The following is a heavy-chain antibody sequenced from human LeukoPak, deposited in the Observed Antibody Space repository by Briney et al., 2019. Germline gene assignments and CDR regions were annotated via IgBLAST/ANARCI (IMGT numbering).Heavy chain of an antibody. Sequence: GGSLRLSCAASGFTFSSYSMNWVRQAPGKGLEWVSYISSSGSTIYYADSVKGRFTISRDNAKNSLYLQMNSLRVEDTAVYYCAREMVTTGWTDYWGQGTLVTVSS. CDR1: GFTFSSYS. V-gene: IGHV3-48*03. CDR3: AREMVTTGWTDY. D-gene: IGHD4-17*01. CDR2: ISSSGSTI. J-gene: IGHJ4*02.